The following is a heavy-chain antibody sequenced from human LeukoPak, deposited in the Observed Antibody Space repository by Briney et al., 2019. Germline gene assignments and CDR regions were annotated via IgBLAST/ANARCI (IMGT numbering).Heavy chain of an antibody. D-gene: IGHD3-10*01. J-gene: IGHJ6*03. Sequence: ASVKVSCKASGYTFTGYYMHWVRQAPGHGLEWMGWINPNSGGTSYAQNFQGRVTMTRDTSISTAYMELSSLRSDDTAVYYCARPGRGPYYYSMDVWGKGTTVTISS. CDR1: GYTFTGYY. CDR3: ARPGRGPYYYSMDV. CDR2: INPNSGGT. V-gene: IGHV1-2*02.